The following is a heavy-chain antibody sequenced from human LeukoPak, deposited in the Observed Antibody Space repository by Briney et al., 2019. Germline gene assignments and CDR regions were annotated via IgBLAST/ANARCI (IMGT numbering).Heavy chain of an antibody. CDR3: ARDPRYSSSWYGYFDY. D-gene: IGHD6-13*01. CDR2: MNPSSGKT. J-gene: IGHJ4*02. Sequence: GASVKVSCKASGYTLTSYDINWVRQATGQGLEWMGWMNPSSGKTGYAQKFQGRVTITADKSTSTAYMELSSLRSEDTAVYYCARDPRYSSSWYGYFDYWGQGTLVTVSS. V-gene: IGHV1-8*01. CDR1: GYTLTSYD.